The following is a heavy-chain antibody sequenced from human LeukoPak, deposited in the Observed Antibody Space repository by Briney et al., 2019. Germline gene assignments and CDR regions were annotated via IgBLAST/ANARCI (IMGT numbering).Heavy chain of an antibody. CDR2: ISWNSGSI. D-gene: IGHD7-27*01. V-gene: IGHV3-9*01. CDR3: AKDMGNWGVFDAFDI. J-gene: IGHJ3*02. CDR1: GFTFDDYA. Sequence: GGSLRLSCAASGFTFDDYAMHWVRQAPGKGLEWVSGISWNSGSIGYADSAKGRFTISRDNAKNSLYLQMNSLRAEDTALYYCAKDMGNWGVFDAFDIWGQGTMVTVSS.